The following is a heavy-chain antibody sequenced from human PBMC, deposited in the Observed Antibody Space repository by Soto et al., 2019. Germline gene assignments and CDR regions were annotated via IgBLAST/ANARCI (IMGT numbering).Heavy chain of an antibody. J-gene: IGHJ6*02. CDR1: GFTFSSYG. Sequence: GGSLRLSCAASGFTFSSYGMHWVRQAPGKGLEWVAVIWYDGSNKYYADSVKGRFTISRDNSKNTLYLQMNSLRAEDTAVYYCARDRDYDILTGYYSFYYYYGMDVWGQGTTVTSP. V-gene: IGHV3-33*01. CDR3: ARDRDYDILTGYYSFYYYYGMDV. D-gene: IGHD3-9*01. CDR2: IWYDGSNK.